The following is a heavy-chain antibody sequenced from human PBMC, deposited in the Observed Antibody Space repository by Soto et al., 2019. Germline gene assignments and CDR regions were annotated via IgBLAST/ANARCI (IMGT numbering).Heavy chain of an antibody. V-gene: IGHV1-69*12. J-gene: IGHJ6*02. CDR3: ARAKDRQQLGGNYYDGIHG. CDR1: GGTFGNSA. D-gene: IGHD3-3*02. CDR2: IIPIFPTP. Sequence: QVQLVQSGAEVKKPGSSVTVSCKASGGTFGNSAISWVRQAPGQGLEWMGGIIPIFPTPDYAQKFQGRVTRSADETTSAAYMEWRRLRAENTAVYNTARAKDRQQLGGNYYDGIHGWRQGTTVTLSS.